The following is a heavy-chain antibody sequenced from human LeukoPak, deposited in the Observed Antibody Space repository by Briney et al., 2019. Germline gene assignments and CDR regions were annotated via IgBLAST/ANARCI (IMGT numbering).Heavy chain of an antibody. CDR3: AREQYHYDNSGYYDY. CDR2: ITVYNGNT. J-gene: IGHJ4*02. V-gene: IGHV1-18*04. CDR1: GYTFTGYY. Sequence: ASVKVSCKASGYTFTGYYMHWVRQAPGQGLEWMGWITVYNGNTNYAQKFQGRVTMTTDTSTSTAYMELRSLRSDDTAVYYCAREQYHYDNSGYYDYWGQGTLVTVSS. D-gene: IGHD3-22*01.